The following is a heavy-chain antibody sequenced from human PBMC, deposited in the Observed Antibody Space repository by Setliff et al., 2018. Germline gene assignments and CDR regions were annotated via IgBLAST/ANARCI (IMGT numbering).Heavy chain of an antibody. V-gene: IGHV3-74*01. CDR2: IYTDGTIT. CDR1: GFTFSNYW. J-gene: IGHJ1*01. Sequence: PGGSLRLSCAASGFTFSNYWMHWVRQAPGKGLVWVSRIYTDGTITSYADSVKGRFTISRDNAKNTLHLQMDSLRAEDTAVYYCARASLGKFGSAVEYFHHWGQGTLVTVSS. CDR3: ARASLGKFGSAVEYFHH. D-gene: IGHD2-15*01.